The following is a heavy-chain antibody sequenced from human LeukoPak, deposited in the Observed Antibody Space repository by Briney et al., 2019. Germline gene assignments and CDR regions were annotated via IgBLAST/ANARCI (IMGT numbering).Heavy chain of an antibody. Sequence: SETLSLTCTVSGGSISSYYWSWIRQPPGKGLEWIGYIYYSGSTNYNPSLKSRVTISVDTSKNQFSLKLSSVTAADTAVYYCARRKRITIFGVVILGSYYFDYWGQGTLVTVSS. V-gene: IGHV4-59*01. CDR3: ARRKRITIFGVVILGSYYFDY. D-gene: IGHD3-3*01. CDR2: IYYSGST. CDR1: GGSISSYY. J-gene: IGHJ4*02.